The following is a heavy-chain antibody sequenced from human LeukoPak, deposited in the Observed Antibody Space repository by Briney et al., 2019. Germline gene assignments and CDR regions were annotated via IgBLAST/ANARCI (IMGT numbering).Heavy chain of an antibody. V-gene: IGHV3-21*01. J-gene: IGHJ3*02. D-gene: IGHD1-26*01. CDR2: ISSSSSYI. CDR3: AKGGRATDAFDI. Sequence: PGGSLRLSCAASGFTFSSYSMNWVRQAPGKGLEWVSSISSSSSYIYYADSVKGRFTISRDNAKNSLYLQMNSLRAEDTAVYYCAKGGRATDAFDIWGQGTMVTVSS. CDR1: GFTFSSYS.